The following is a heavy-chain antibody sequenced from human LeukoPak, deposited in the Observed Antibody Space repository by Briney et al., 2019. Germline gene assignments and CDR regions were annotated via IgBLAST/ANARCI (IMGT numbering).Heavy chain of an antibody. CDR2: INHKRGGT. V-gene: IGHV1-2*04. Sequence: SVTVSCMASGYTFTGYYMDWVRQAPGQGLEWMGWINHKRGGTKYAQKLQRSVTMTRDTSISTAYMELSRLRSDDTAVYYCARDIAAALHYYGMDVWGKGTTVTVSS. CDR1: GYTFTGYY. D-gene: IGHD6-13*01. CDR3: ARDIAAALHYYGMDV. J-gene: IGHJ6*04.